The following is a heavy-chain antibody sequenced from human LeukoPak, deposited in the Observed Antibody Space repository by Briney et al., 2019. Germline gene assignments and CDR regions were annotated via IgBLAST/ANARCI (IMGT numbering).Heavy chain of an antibody. V-gene: IGHV1-2*02. CDR1: GYTFTGYY. CDR2: INPNSGGT. Sequence: AASVKVSCKASGYTFTGYYMHWVRQAPGQGLEWMGWINPNSGGTNYAQKFQGRVTMTRDTSISTAYMELSRLRSDDTAVYYCARDRQEGWWFDPWGQGTLVTVSS. J-gene: IGHJ5*02. D-gene: IGHD2-15*01. CDR3: ARDRQEGWWFDP.